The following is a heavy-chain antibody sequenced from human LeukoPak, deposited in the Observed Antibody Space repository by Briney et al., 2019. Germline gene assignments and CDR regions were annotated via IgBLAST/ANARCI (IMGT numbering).Heavy chain of an antibody. CDR2: IYYSGST. CDR1: GGSTSSYC. CDR3: ARAEPDYGGNSGFDY. J-gene: IGHJ4*02. V-gene: IGHV4-59*01. Sequence: SETLSLTCTVSGGSTSSYCWSWIRQPPGKGLEWIGYIYYSGSTNYNPSLKSRVTISVDTSKNQFSLKLSSVTAADTAVYYCARAEPDYGGNSGFDYWGQGTLVTVSS. D-gene: IGHD4-23*01.